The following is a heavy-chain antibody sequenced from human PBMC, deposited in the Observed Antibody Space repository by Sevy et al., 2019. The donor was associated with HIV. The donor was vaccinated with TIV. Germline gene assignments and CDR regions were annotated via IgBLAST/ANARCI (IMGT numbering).Heavy chain of an antibody. CDR1: GGSVSSGSYY. CDR2: IYYSGST. J-gene: IGHJ3*02. V-gene: IGHV4-61*01. Sequence: SETLYLTCTVSGGSVSSGSYYWSWIRQPPGKGLEWIGYIYYSGSTNYNPSLKSRVTISVDTSKNQFSLKLSSVTAADTAVYYCARSRLVYYYDSSGYFPEGAFDIWGQGTMVTVSS. CDR3: ARSRLVYYYDSSGYFPEGAFDI. D-gene: IGHD3-22*01.